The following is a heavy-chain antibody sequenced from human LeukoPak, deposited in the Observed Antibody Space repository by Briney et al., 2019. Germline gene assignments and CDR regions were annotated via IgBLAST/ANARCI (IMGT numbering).Heavy chain of an antibody. V-gene: IGHV4-38-2*01. J-gene: IGHJ4*02. D-gene: IGHD3-3*01. Sequence: PSETLSLTCAVSGYSISSGYYWGWIRQPPGKGLEWIGSIYHSGITYYNPSLKSRVTISVDTSKNQFSLKLSSVTAADTAVYYCARRGIYDFWSGYGIFDYWGQGTLVTVSS. CDR1: GYSISSGYY. CDR2: IYHSGIT. CDR3: ARRGIYDFWSGYGIFDY.